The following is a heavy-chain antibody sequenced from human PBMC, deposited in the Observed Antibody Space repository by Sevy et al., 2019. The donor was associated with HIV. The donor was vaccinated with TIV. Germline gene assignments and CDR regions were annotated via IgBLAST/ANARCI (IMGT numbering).Heavy chain of an antibody. V-gene: IGHV3-21*01. D-gene: IGHD3-10*01. CDR1: GFTFSSYW. CDR2: ISSGSGYI. CDR3: ARNLDYYASGPPDS. J-gene: IGHJ4*02. Sequence: GGSLRLSCAASGFTFSSYWMTWVRQAPGKGLEWVSSISSGSGYIFYVDSVKGRFTISRDNAKDSLFLQMNSLRAEDTAVYYCARNLDYYASGPPDSWGRGTLVTVSS.